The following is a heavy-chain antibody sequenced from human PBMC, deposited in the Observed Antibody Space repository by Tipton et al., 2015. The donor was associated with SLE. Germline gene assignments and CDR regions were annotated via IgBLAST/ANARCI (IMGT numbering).Heavy chain of an antibody. V-gene: IGHV4-59*01. CDR2: IYYSGST. J-gene: IGHJ4*02. CDR3: ARESGGDYFDY. CDR1: GGSISSYY. D-gene: IGHD3-10*01. Sequence: TLSLTCTVSGGSISSYYWSWIRQPPGKGLEWIGYIYYSGSTNYNPSLKSRVTISVDTSKNQFSLKLSSVTAADTAVYYCARESGGDYFDYWGQGTLVTVSS.